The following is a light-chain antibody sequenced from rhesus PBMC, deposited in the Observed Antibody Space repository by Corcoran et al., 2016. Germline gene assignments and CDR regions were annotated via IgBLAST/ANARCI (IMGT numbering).Light chain of an antibody. J-gene: IGKJ4*01. CDR1: QSVSSN. CDR2: GTS. CDR3: QQFNNWPLT. V-gene: IGKV3-42*03. Sequence: EIVMTQSPATLSLSPGERATLSCRASQSVSSNLAWYQQTPGQSPSLLSYGTSNRATGIPERFSRSGSGTDFTLTISSLDPEDFAVYYCQQFNNWPLTFGGGTKVEIK.